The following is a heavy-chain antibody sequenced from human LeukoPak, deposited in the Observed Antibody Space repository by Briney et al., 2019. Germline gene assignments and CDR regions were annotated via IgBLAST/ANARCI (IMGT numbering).Heavy chain of an antibody. J-gene: IGHJ4*02. CDR3: ARESRFTIFGVVMSYYFDY. V-gene: IGHV4-59*01. CDR1: GGSISSYY. CDR2: IYYSGST. Sequence: PSETLSLTCTVSGGSISSYYWSWIRQPPGKGLEWIGYIYYSGSTNYNPSLKSRVTISVDTSKNQFSLKLSSVTAADTAVYYCARESRFTIFGVVMSYYFDYWGQGTLVTVSS. D-gene: IGHD3-3*01.